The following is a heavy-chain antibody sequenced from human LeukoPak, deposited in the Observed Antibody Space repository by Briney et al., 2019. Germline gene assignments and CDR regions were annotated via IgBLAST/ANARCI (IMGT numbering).Heavy chain of an antibody. CDR2: FYYSRST. Sequence: PSETLSLTCTVSGGSMSDFCWTWIRQPPGKGPEWIGGFYYSRSTSGSSYYNPALKSRVTISVDSSKKQFSLKLASVTAADTAVYYCATITIFGVAHDYWGQGTLVTVSS. CDR1: GGSMSDFC. J-gene: IGHJ4*02. CDR3: ATITIFGVAHDY. D-gene: IGHD3-3*01. V-gene: IGHV4-59*12.